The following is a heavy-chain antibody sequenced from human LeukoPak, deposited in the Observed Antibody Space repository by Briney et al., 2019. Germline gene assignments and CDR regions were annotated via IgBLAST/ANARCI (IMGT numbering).Heavy chain of an antibody. CDR2: IYYSGST. V-gene: IGHV4-39*07. J-gene: IGHJ3*02. D-gene: IGHD2-2*01. Sequence: SETLSLTCTVSGGSISSSSYYWGWIRQPPGKGLEWIGSIYYSGSTYYNPSLKSRVTISVDTSKNQFSLELSSVTAADTAVYYCARDGPGTINIVVVPAAIGSGSGFDIWGQGTMVTVSS. CDR1: GGSISSSSYY. CDR3: ARDGPGTINIVVVPAAIGSGSGFDI.